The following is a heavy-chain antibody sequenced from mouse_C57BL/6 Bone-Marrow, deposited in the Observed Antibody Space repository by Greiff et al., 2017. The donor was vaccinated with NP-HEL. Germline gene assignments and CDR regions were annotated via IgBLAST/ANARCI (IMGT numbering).Heavy chain of an antibody. CDR2: ISSGGSYT. Sequence: EVKLMESGGDLVKPGGSLKLSCAASGFTFSSYGMSWVRQTPDKRLEWVATISSGGSYTYYPDSVKGRFTISRDNAKNTLYLQMSSLKSEDTAMYYCARRGSSWFAYWGQGTLVTVSA. V-gene: IGHV5-6*02. D-gene: IGHD1-1*01. J-gene: IGHJ3*01. CDR1: GFTFSSYG. CDR3: ARRGSSWFAY.